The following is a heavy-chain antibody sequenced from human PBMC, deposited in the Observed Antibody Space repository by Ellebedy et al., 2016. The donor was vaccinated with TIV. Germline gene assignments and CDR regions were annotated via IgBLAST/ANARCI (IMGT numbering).Heavy chain of an antibody. J-gene: IGHJ5*02. CDR2: INPNSGDT. CDR1: GYTFNNYY. V-gene: IGHV1-2*02. D-gene: IGHD5-18*01. CDR3: ARGYSYGRNWFDP. Sequence: AASVKVSCKASGYTFNNYYIHWVRQAPGQGLEWMGWINPNSGDTNYAQKFQGRVTMTRDTTISTAYMELSRLRSDDTAVYYCARGYSYGRNWFDPWGQGTLVTVSS.